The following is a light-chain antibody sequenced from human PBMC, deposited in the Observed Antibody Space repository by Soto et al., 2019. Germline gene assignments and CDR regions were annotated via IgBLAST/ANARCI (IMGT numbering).Light chain of an antibody. CDR1: QSVSSN. V-gene: IGKV3-15*01. Sequence: IVLTQSPATLSVSPGEKATLSCRASQSVSSNLAWYQQKPGQAPRLLMYGASTRATAIPARFSGSGSGTEFTLNITGLQAEDIAVYYCQQYDTWHVWTFGQGTKVDIK. J-gene: IGKJ1*01. CDR3: QQYDTWHVWT. CDR2: GAS.